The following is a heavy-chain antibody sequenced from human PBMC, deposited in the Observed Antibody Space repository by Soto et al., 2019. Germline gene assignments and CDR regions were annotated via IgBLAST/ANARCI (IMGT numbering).Heavy chain of an antibody. D-gene: IGHD3-10*01. V-gene: IGHV1-46*03. J-gene: IGHJ4*02. CDR3: ARGELIWSGELFPFDY. CDR1: GYTFTSYY. CDR2: INPSGGST. Sequence: GASVKVSCKASGYTFTSYYMRWVRQAPGQGLEWMGIINPSGGSTSYAQKFQGRVTMTGDASTSTVYMELSSLRSEDTAVYYCARGELIWSGELFPFDYWGQGTMGTVSS.